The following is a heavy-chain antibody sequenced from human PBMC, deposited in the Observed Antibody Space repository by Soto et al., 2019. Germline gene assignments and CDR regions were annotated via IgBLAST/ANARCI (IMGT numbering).Heavy chain of an antibody. CDR2: ISGSGSST. CDR1: GVTCSSYG. Sequence: PGGSLRLSCAASGVTCSSYGMSWVRQAPGKGLEWVSAISGSGSSTYYADSVKGRFTISRDNSKNTLYLQMNSLRAEDTAVYYCASGGIPPNIWGQGTMVTVSS. V-gene: IGHV3-23*01. D-gene: IGHD3-16*01. J-gene: IGHJ3*02. CDR3: ASGGIPPNI.